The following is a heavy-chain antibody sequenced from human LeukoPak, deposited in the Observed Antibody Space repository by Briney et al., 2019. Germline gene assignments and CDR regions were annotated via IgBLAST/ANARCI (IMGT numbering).Heavy chain of an antibody. V-gene: IGHV4-4*07. Sequence: PSETLSLTCTVSGGSISSYYWSWIRQPAGKGLEWIGRIYTSGSTNYNPSLKSQVTMSVDTSKNQFSLKLSSVTAADTAVYYCAREMVGATTSHFDPWGQGTLVTVS. CDR3: AREMVGATTSHFDP. CDR1: GGSISSYY. J-gene: IGHJ5*02. D-gene: IGHD1-26*01. CDR2: IYTSGST.